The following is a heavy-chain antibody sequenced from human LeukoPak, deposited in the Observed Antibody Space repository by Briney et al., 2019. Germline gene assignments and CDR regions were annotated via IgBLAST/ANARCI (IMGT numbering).Heavy chain of an antibody. CDR1: GFTFSTYW. CDR2: INQDGSEK. Sequence: GGSLRLSCAASGFTFSTYWMSRVRQAPGKGLEWVANINQDGSEKYYVDSVKGRFTISRDNAKNSLYLQMNSLRAEDTAVYYCASYYGSGSHFDYWGQGTLVTVSP. D-gene: IGHD3-10*01. CDR3: ASYYGSGSHFDY. J-gene: IGHJ4*02. V-gene: IGHV3-7*01.